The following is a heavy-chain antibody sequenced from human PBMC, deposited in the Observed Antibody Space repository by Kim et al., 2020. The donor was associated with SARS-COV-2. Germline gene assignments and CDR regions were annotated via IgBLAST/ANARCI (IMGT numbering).Heavy chain of an antibody. J-gene: IGHJ6*02. CDR2: GNK. CDR3: ARATGYGMDV. Sequence: GNKKYSRQCQGRVTITRDTSASTAYMELSSLRSEDTAVYYCARATGYGMDVWGQGTTVTVSS. D-gene: IGHD4-17*01. V-gene: IGHV1-3*01.